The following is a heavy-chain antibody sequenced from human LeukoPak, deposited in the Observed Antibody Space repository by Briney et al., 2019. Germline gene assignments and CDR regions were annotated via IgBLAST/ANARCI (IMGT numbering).Heavy chain of an antibody. J-gene: IGHJ5*02. V-gene: IGHV1-2*02. CDR2: INPNSGGT. Sequence: ASVRVSCKASGYTFTGYYMHWVRQAPGQGLEWMGWINPNSGGTNYAQKFQGRVTMTRDTSISTAYMELSRLRSDDTAVYYCARDRLRSDWITVGWFDPWGQGTLVTVSS. D-gene: IGHD6-19*01. CDR3: ARDRLRSDWITVGWFDP. CDR1: GYTFTGYY.